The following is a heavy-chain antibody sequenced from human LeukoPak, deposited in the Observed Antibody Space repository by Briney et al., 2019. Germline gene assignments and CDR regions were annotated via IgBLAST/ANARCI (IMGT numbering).Heavy chain of an antibody. Sequence: GGSLRLSCAASGFTFSNYAMSWVRQAPGKGLEWVPAISDSGGSTYYADSVKGRFTISRDNSKNTLYLQMNSLRAEDTAVYYCTRACNGGTCYLAAFDIWGQGTMVTVSS. CDR2: ISDSGGST. CDR1: GFTFSNYA. CDR3: TRACNGGTCYLAAFDI. D-gene: IGHD2-15*01. J-gene: IGHJ3*02. V-gene: IGHV3-23*01.